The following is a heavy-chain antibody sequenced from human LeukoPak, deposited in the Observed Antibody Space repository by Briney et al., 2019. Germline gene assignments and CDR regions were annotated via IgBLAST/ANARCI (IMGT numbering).Heavy chain of an antibody. CDR1: GFTFNGYA. J-gene: IGHJ6*02. V-gene: IGHV3-9*01. CDR2: ISWNTGNI. Sequence: GRSLRLSCEASGFTFNGYAMHWVRHAPGKGLEGVSGISWNTGNIVYADSVKGRFTISRDNAKNSLYLQMNSLRAEDTALYYCAKDYGSGTYGRLDVWGQGATVTVSS. CDR3: AKDYGSGTYGRLDV. D-gene: IGHD3-10*01.